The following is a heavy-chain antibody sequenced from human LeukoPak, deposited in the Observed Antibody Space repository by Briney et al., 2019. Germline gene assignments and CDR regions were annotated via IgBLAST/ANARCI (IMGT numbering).Heavy chain of an antibody. J-gene: IGHJ6*03. V-gene: IGHV3-53*01. Sequence: GGSLRLSCAASGFTVSSYYMNWVRQAPGKELEWVSVIYTGGGRYYADSVRGRFTISRDTPKNMVFLQMNSLRAEDTAVYYCAKGGARPTGYYYYMDVWGKGTTVTVSS. CDR1: GFTVSSYY. CDR2: IYTGGGR. CDR3: AKGGARPTGYYYYMDV.